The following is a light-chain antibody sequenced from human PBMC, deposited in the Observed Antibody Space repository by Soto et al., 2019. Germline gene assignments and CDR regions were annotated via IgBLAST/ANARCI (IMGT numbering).Light chain of an antibody. CDR1: QSVSSSY. Sequence: EIVLTQSPGTLSLSPGERATLSCRASQSVSSSYLAWYQQKPGQAPRLLIYGASSRATGMPDRFSGSGSGTDCTLTISRLEPEDFAVYYCQQYGSSPTFGQGTKVEIK. J-gene: IGKJ1*01. V-gene: IGKV3-20*01. CDR3: QQYGSSPT. CDR2: GAS.